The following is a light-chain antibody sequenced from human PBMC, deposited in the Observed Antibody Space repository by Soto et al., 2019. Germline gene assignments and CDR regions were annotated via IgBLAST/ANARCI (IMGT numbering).Light chain of an antibody. CDR1: QSLSTKS. CDR3: QQYVSSPLT. V-gene: IGKV3-20*01. Sequence: EIVLTQSPDTLSLSPGESATLSCRASQSLSTKSIAWYQHKVGQAPRVLVYGASTRAAGIPARFSGSGSGADFTLTITRLEPDDFAVYFCQQYVSSPLTFGPGTKVEIK. J-gene: IGKJ1*01. CDR2: GAS.